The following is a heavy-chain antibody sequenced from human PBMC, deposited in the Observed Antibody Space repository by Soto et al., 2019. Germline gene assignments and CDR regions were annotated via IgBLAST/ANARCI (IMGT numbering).Heavy chain of an antibody. V-gene: IGHV2-5*02. CDR2: IYWDDDK. Sequence: QITLKESGPTLVKPTQTLTLTCTFSGFSLSTSGVGVGWIRQPPGKALEWLALIYWDDDKRYSPSLKSRLTSTKDTSKNQVVLTMTNMDPVDTATYYCAHSGHDILTGYRVYYYYGMDVWGQGTTVTVSS. CDR1: GFSLSTSGVG. CDR3: AHSGHDILTGYRVYYYYGMDV. D-gene: IGHD3-9*01. J-gene: IGHJ6*02.